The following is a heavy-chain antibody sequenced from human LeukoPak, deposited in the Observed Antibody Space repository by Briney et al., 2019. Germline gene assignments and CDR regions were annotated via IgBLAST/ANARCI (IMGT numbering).Heavy chain of an antibody. V-gene: IGHV1-2*06. J-gene: IGHJ5*01. Sequence: ASVKVSSKASGYTFSGYSMHWVRQAPGQGREWMGRINPNIGVTYYAQKFQGRVTMTSDTSITTAYMELSSLTSDDTATYYCARDASNWSAFDSWGQGTLVIVSS. CDR3: ARDASNWSAFDS. CDR1: GYTFSGYS. D-gene: IGHD1-20*01. CDR2: INPNIGVT.